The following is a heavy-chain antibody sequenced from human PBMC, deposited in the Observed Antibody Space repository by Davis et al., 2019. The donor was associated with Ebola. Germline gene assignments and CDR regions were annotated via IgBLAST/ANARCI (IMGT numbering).Heavy chain of an antibody. CDR3: ARGGIAAAAQRGVYYYYYYGMDV. CDR1: GGSISSGGYS. J-gene: IGHJ6*02. V-gene: IGHV4-31*11. Sequence: MPSETLSLTCAVSGGSISSGGYSWSWIRQPPGKGLEWIGYIYYSGSTYYNPSLKSRVTISVDTSKNQFSLKLSSVTAADTAVYYCARGGIAAAAQRGVYYYYYYGMDVWGQGTTVTVSS. CDR2: IYYSGST. D-gene: IGHD6-13*01.